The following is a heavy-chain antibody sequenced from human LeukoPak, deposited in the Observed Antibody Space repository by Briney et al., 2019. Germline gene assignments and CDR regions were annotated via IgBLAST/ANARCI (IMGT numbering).Heavy chain of an antibody. Sequence: GGSLRLSCAASGFSFSNYAMHWVRQAPGKRLEYVSAISSNGGNTYYADSVKGRFTISRDNSKDTLYLQMGSLRTEDMAVYYCARASSGWYDYWGQGTLVTVSS. CDR2: ISSNGGNT. D-gene: IGHD6-19*01. CDR1: GFSFSNYA. V-gene: IGHV3-64*02. CDR3: ARASSGWYDY. J-gene: IGHJ4*02.